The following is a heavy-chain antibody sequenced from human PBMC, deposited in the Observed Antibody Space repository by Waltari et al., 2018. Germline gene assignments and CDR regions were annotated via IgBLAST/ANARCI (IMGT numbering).Heavy chain of an antibody. CDR1: GFTFDDYA. D-gene: IGHD6-6*01. J-gene: IGHJ6*03. CDR3: AKSPIQSARHLDYYYYMDV. Sequence: EVQLVESGGGLVQPGRSLRLSCAASGFTFDDYAMHWVRQAPGKGLEWVSGISWNSGSIGYADSVKGRFTISRDNAKNSLYLQMNSLRAEDTALYYCAKSPIQSARHLDYYYYMDVWGKGTTVTVSS. V-gene: IGHV3-9*01. CDR2: ISWNSGSI.